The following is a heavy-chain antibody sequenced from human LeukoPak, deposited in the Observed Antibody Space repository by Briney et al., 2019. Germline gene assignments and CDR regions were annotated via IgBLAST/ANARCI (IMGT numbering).Heavy chain of an antibody. V-gene: IGHV5-51*01. J-gene: IGHJ4*02. CDR2: IYPDDSDT. Sequence: GESLKISCKGSGYSFTSYWIGWVRQTPGKGLEWMGIIYPDDSDTRYSPSFQGQVTISADKSISTAYLQWSSLKASDTAMYYCARLPYSSGSYYFDYWGQGTLVTVSS. CDR3: ARLPYSSGSYYFDY. CDR1: GYSFTSYW. D-gene: IGHD6-19*01.